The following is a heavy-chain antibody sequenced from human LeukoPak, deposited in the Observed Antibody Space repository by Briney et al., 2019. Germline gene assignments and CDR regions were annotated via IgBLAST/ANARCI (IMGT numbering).Heavy chain of an antibody. CDR1: GGSISGSSYF. V-gene: IGHV4-39*07. Sequence: SETLSLTCTVSGGSISGSSYFWGWIRQPPGKGLEWIGSIYYSGSTYYNPSLKSRVTISVDTSKNQFSPKLNSVTAADTAVYYCAREASYGYVIWDYWGQGTLVTVSS. CDR2: IYYSGST. CDR3: AREASYGYVIWDY. D-gene: IGHD5-18*01. J-gene: IGHJ4*02.